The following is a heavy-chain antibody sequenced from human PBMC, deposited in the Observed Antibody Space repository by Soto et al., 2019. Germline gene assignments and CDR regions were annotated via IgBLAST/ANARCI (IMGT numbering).Heavy chain of an antibody. Sequence: ASVKVSCKASGYTFTNSDINWVRQAPGQGLEWMGWMNPDSGHATYAQKFQGRVTLTTSTSTSTVYMEMRSLGSEDTAVYYCARRPHCSGGICYYGLDNWGQGTLVTVSS. J-gene: IGHJ4*02. D-gene: IGHD2-15*01. V-gene: IGHV1-8*01. CDR3: ARRPHCSGGICYYGLDN. CDR1: GYTFTNSD. CDR2: MNPDSGHA.